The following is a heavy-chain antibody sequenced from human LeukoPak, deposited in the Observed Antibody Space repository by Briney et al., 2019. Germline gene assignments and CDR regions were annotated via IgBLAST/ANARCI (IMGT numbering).Heavy chain of an antibody. V-gene: IGHV4-59*12. J-gene: IGHJ5*02. CDR3: AREGRLTGFFP. D-gene: IGHD1-1*01. Sequence: SETLSLTCTVSGGSISSYYWSWIRQPPGKGLEWIGYIYYSGSTNYNPSLKSRVTISVDTSKNQFSLKLSSVTAADTAVYYCAREGRLTGFFPWGQGTLVTVSS. CDR2: IYYSGST. CDR1: GGSISSYY.